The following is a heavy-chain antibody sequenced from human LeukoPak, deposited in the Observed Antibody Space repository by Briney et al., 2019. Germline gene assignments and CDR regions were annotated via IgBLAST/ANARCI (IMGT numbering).Heavy chain of an antibody. D-gene: IGHD6-19*01. CDR1: GGTFSSYA. J-gene: IGHJ4*02. V-gene: IGHV1-69*13. CDR2: IIPIFGTA. CDR3: ARAAKRGGLVEFDY. Sequence: RASVKVSCKASGGTFSSYAISWVRQAPGQGLEWMGGIIPIFGTANYAQKFQGRVTITADESTSTAYMELSSLRSEDTAVYYCARAAKRGGLVEFDYWGQGTLVTVSS.